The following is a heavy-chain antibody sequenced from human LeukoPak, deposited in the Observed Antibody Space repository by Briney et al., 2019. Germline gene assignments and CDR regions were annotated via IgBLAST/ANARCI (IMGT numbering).Heavy chain of an antibody. CDR2: IWYDGKNK. V-gene: IGHV3-30*04. D-gene: IGHD4-23*01. J-gene: IGHJ4*02. CDR1: GLTFSSYA. CDR3: TRVSESGNSDY. Sequence: SGGSLRLSCAASGLTFSSYAMHWVRQAPGKGLDWVAVIWYDGKNKHYADSVKGRFTISRDTSKNTVYLQMNSLRAEDTAVYYCTRVSESGNSDYWGQGTLVTVSS.